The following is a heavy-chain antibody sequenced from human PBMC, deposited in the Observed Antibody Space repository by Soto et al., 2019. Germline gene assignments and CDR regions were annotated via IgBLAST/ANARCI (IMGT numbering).Heavy chain of an antibody. CDR2: ISYDGSNK. D-gene: IGHD1-26*01. J-gene: IGHJ6*02. V-gene: IGHV3-30*18. CDR3: AKWVSGSYYDGMDV. CDR1: GFTFSSYG. Sequence: QVQLVESGGGVVQPGRFLRLSCAASGFTFSSYGMHWVRQAPGKGLEWVAVISYDGSNKYYADSVKGRFTISRDNSKNTLYLQMNSLRAEDTAVYYCAKWVSGSYYDGMDVWGQGTTVTVSS.